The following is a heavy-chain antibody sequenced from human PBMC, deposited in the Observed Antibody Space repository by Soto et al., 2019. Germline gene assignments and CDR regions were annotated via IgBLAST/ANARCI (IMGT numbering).Heavy chain of an antibody. CDR2: IKSKTDGGTT. J-gene: IGHJ2*01. D-gene: IGHD4-17*01. CDR1: GFTFSNAW. Sequence: EVQLVESGGGLVKPGGSLRLSCAASGFTFSNAWMNWVRQAPGKGLEWVGRIKSKTDGGTTDYAAPVKGRFTISRDDSKNTLYLQMNSLKTEDTAVYYCTTDGPPNDYGWYFDLWGRGTLVTLSS. CDR3: TTDGPPNDYGWYFDL. V-gene: IGHV3-15*07.